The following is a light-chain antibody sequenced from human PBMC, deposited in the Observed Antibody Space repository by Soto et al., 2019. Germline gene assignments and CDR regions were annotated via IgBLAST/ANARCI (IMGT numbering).Light chain of an antibody. Sequence: DIQLTQSPSFLSASVGDRVTITCRASQGISSYLAWYQQKPGKAPKLLIYAASTLQIGVPSRFSGSGSGTDFTLTISSLQPEDFATYYCQQSYSTPWTFGQGTKVDIK. V-gene: IGKV1-39*01. CDR3: QQSYSTPWT. J-gene: IGKJ1*01. CDR2: AAS. CDR1: QGISSY.